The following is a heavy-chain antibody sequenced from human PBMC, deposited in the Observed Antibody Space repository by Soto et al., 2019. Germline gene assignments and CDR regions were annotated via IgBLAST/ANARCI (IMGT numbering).Heavy chain of an antibody. CDR2: IIPIFGTA. D-gene: IGHD2-15*01. J-gene: IGHJ4*02. CDR3: AAEESATRFDY. V-gene: IGHV1-69*06. CDR1: GGTFSSYA. Sequence: SVKVSCKASGGTFSSYAISSVRQAPGQGLEWMGGIIPIFGTANYAQKFQGRVTITADKSTSTAYMELSSLRSEDTAVYYCAAEESATRFDYWGQGTLVTVSS.